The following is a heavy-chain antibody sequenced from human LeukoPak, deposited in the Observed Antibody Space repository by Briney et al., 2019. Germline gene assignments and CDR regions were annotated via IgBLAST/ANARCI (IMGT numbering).Heavy chain of an antibody. D-gene: IGHD3-10*01. CDR2: IYTSGST. Sequence: SETLSLTCTVSGGSISSYYWSWIRQPAGKGLEWIGRIYTSGSTNYNPSLKSRVTMSVDTSKNQFSLKLSSVTAADTAVYYCARDAYYGSGSYKYYFDYWGQGTLVTISS. V-gene: IGHV4-4*07. CDR3: ARDAYYGSGSYKYYFDY. J-gene: IGHJ4*02. CDR1: GGSISSYY.